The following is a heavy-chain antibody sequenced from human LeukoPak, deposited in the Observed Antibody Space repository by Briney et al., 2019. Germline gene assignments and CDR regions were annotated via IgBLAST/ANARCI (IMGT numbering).Heavy chain of an antibody. D-gene: IGHD1-1*01. CDR2: ISSDGSHK. Sequence: PGRSLRLSCAASGFTFSSYSMHWVRQAPGKGLEWVALISSDGSHKYYADSVKGRFTISRDNSKNTLYLQMNSLRAEDTAVYYCARSRGLTKIPTLDFDYWGQGTLVTVSS. J-gene: IGHJ4*02. CDR3: ARSRGLTKIPTLDFDY. CDR1: GFTFSSYS. V-gene: IGHV3-30-3*01.